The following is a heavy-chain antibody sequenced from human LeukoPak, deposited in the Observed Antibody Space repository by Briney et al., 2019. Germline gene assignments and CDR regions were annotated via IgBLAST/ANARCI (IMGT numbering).Heavy chain of an antibody. J-gene: IGHJ6*02. Sequence: GGSLRLSCAASGFTFSSYGMHWVRQAPGKGLEWVAVIWYDGSNKYYADSVKGRFTISRDNSKNTLYLQMDSLRAEDTAVYYCAKASYCSGGRCYFAYYYYYGMDVWGQGTTVTVSS. V-gene: IGHV3-33*06. CDR1: GFTFSSYG. CDR3: AKASYCSGGRCYFAYYYYYGMDV. D-gene: IGHD2-15*01. CDR2: IWYDGSNK.